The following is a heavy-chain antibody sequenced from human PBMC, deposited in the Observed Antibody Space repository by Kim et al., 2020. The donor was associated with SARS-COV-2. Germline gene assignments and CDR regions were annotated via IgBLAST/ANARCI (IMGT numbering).Heavy chain of an antibody. V-gene: IGHV3-66*02. J-gene: IGHJ2*01. Sequence: GGSLRLSCEASGFTVSTNYMSWVRQAPGKGLEWVSVIYSGGSTYYAASVKGRFTISRDNSKNTVYLQMNNVRAEDTAVYSCARVSPGSGRESYFDLWGRGTLVTVSS. CDR1: GFTVSTNY. CDR3: ARVSPGSGRESYFDL. D-gene: IGHD3-10*01. CDR2: IYSGGST.